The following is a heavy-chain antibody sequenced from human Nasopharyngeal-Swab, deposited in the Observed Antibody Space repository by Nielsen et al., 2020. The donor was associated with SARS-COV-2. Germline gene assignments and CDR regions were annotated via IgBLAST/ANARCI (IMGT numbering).Heavy chain of an antibody. CDR1: GFTFSSYG. D-gene: IGHD1-26*01. CDR2: ISYDGSNK. Sequence: GESLKISCAASGFTFSSYGMYWVRQAPGKGLEWVAVISYDGSNKYYADSVKGRFTISRDNSKNTLYLQMNSLRAEDTAVYYCAKDGGSYLGFDYWGQGTLVTVSS. CDR3: AKDGGSYLGFDY. V-gene: IGHV3-30*18. J-gene: IGHJ4*02.